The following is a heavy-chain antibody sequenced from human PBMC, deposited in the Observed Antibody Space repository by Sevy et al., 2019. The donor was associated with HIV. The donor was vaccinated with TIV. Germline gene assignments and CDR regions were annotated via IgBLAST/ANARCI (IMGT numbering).Heavy chain of an antibody. V-gene: IGHV3-7*01. J-gene: IGHJ4*02. D-gene: IGHD3-22*01. CDR3: ARGEYSDYDSSGYYPFDY. CDR1: GFTFSSYW. Sequence: GGSLRLSCAASGFTFSSYWMSWVRQAPGKGLEWVANIKQDGSEKYYVDSVKGRFTISRDNAKNSLYLQMNSLRAEDTVVYYGARGEYSDYDSSGYYPFDYWGQGTLVTVSS. CDR2: IKQDGSEK.